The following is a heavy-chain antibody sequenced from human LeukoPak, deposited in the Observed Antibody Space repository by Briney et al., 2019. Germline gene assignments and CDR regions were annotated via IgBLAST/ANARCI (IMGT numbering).Heavy chain of an antibody. CDR3: AREAYDSGGYTNWFDP. J-gene: IGHJ5*02. CDR1: GFTFSGYW. D-gene: IGHD3-22*01. Sequence: GGSLRLSCAASGFTFSGYWMDWVRQAPGKGLVWVSRINTDGSSTSYADSVKGRFTISRDNAKNTLYLQMNSLRVEDTAVYYCAREAYDSGGYTNWFDPWGQGTLVSVSS. CDR2: INTDGSST. V-gene: IGHV3-74*01.